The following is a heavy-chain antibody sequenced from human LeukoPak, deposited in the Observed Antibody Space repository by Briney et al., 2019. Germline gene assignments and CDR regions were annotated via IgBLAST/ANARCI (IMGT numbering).Heavy chain of an antibody. Sequence: TPGGSLRLSCAAPGFTFSNYGMHWVRQAPGKGLEWISSISFNNVIFYADSVRGRFTISRDNGKNSFYLQMSSLRVEDTAVYYCTKEETRGGDLYYWGQGALVTVSS. D-gene: IGHD3-10*01. J-gene: IGHJ4*02. CDR1: GFTFSNYG. CDR3: TKEETRGGDLYY. V-gene: IGHV3-21*01. CDR2: ISFNNVI.